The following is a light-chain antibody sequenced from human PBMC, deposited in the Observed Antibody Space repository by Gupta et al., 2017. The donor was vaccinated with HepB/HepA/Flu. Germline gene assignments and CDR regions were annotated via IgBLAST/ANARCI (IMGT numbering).Light chain of an antibody. V-gene: IGKV4-1*01. CDR3: QQEDSTPIT. Sequence: DIVMTQSPDSLAVSLGERATINCKSSQSVLYSSNNKNYLAWYQQKLGQPPKLLIYWASTRESGVPDRFSGSGSGTDFTLTISNVQAEDVAVYYCQQEDSTPITFGGGTKVEIK. J-gene: IGKJ4*01. CDR2: WAS. CDR1: QSVLYSSNNKNY.